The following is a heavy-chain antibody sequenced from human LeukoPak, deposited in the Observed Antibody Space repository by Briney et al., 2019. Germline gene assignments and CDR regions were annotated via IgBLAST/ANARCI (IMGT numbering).Heavy chain of an antibody. D-gene: IGHD3-3*01. CDR3: ARHASGVFDY. CDR1: GVPISGGRYY. Sequence: SETLSLTCTVSGVPISGGRYYWGWIRQSPVKGLEWIGSVYYNGDTLDNPSLKSRVILFVDMSKNQFSVELTSVTAAETAVYYCARHASGVFDYWGLGTLVTVSS. V-gene: IGHV4-39*01. CDR2: VYYNGDT. J-gene: IGHJ4*02.